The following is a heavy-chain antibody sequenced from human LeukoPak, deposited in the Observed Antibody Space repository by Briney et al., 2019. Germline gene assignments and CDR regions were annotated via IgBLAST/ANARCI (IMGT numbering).Heavy chain of an antibody. CDR2: IYPGDSDT. CDR3: ARSFAHVERYYFDY. V-gene: IGHV5-51*01. J-gene: IGHJ4*02. D-gene: IGHD1-1*01. Sequence: GESLKISCQGSGYSFISYWIAWVRQMPGKGLEWMGIIYPGDSDTTYSPSFQGQVTISADKSINTAYLLRRSLKASDTAMYYCARSFAHVERYYFDYWGQGTLVSVSS. CDR1: GYSFISYW.